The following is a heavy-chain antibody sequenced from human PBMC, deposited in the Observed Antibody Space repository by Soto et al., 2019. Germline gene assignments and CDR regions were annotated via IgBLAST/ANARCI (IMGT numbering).Heavy chain of an antibody. V-gene: IGHV3-23*01. CDR2: ISGNGGNT. CDR1: GFTFSNYG. CDR3: AKIKDAGGCDY. J-gene: IGHJ4*02. D-gene: IGHD6-19*01. Sequence: PGGSLRLSCAASGFTFSNYGMAWVRQAPGKGLEWVSSISGNGGNTYYAGSVQGRFPISRDNSKNALYLQMNSLRAEDTAVYYCAKIKDAGGCDYWGQGTLVTVSS.